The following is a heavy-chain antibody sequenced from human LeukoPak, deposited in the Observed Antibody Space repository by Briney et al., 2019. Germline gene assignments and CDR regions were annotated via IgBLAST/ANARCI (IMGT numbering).Heavy chain of an antibody. CDR2: IYNSGTT. CDR1: VGSISRHI. J-gene: IGHJ4*02. V-gene: IGHV4-59*11. Sequence: PSETLSLTCTVSVGSISRHIWSWIRQPPGKGLEWIGNIYNSGTTNYNPSLKSGVTISVDTSKNQLSLQLTSVTAADTAVYYCTKATQWLAFDYWGRGTLVTVSS. D-gene: IGHD6-19*01. CDR3: TKATQWLAFDY.